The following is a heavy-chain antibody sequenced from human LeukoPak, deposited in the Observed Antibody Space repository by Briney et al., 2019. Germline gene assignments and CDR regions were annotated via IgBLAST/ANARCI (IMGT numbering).Heavy chain of an antibody. Sequence: GGSLRLSCAASGFTFSNAWMSWVRQAPGKGLEWVGRIKSKTDGGTTDYAAPVKGRFTISRDDSKNTLYLQINSLKTEDTAVYYCSTQCDSSGCVDYWGQGTLVTVSS. CDR3: STQCDSSGCVDY. CDR2: IKSKTDGGTT. D-gene: IGHD6-19*01. J-gene: IGHJ4*02. V-gene: IGHV3-15*01. CDR1: GFTFSNAW.